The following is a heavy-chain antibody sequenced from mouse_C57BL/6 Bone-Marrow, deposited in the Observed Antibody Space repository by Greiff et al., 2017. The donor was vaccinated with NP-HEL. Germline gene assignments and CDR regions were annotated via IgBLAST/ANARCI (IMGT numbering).Heavy chain of an antibody. CDR3: TTRRPSYYGNPAWFAY. J-gene: IGHJ3*01. V-gene: IGHV14-4*01. Sequence: EVQLQQSGAELVRPGASVKLSCTASGFNIKDDYMHWVKQRPEQGLEWIGWIDPENGDTEYASKFQGKATITADTSSNTAYLQLSSLTSEDTAVYYCTTRRPSYYGNPAWFAYWGQGNLVTVSA. D-gene: IGHD2-1*01. CDR1: GFNIKDDY. CDR2: IDPENGDT.